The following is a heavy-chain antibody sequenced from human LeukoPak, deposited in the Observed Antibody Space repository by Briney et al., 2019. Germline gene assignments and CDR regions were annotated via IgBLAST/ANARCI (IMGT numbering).Heavy chain of an antibody. Sequence: GGSLRLSCAASGFTFSSYEMNWVRQAPGKGLEWVSYISSSGSTRTYADSVTGRFTISRDNAKNSLYLEMNSLRAEDTAVYYCAREIVSAVAGNFDYWGQGTLVTVSS. V-gene: IGHV3-48*03. CDR1: GFTFSSYE. D-gene: IGHD6-19*01. CDR2: ISSSGSTR. J-gene: IGHJ4*02. CDR3: AREIVSAVAGNFDY.